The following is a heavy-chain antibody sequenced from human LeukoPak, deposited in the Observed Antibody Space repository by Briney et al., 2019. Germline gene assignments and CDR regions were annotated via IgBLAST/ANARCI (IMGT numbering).Heavy chain of an antibody. D-gene: IGHD1-20*01. V-gene: IGHV4-34*01. CDR1: GGSFSGYY. CDR3: AGEDVNLGS. J-gene: IGHJ4*02. CDR2: INHSGST. Sequence: SETLSLTCAVYGGSFSGYYWSWIRQPPGKGLEWIGQINHSGSTNYNPSLGSRVSISADTSNNQFFLKLNSVTAADTAVYYCAGEDVNLGSGGQGTLVTVSS.